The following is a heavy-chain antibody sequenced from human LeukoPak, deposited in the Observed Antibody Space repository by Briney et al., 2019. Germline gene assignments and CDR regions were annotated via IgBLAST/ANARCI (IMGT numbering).Heavy chain of an antibody. V-gene: IGHV3-7*03. CDR1: GFTFSSYW. CDR3: ARRVSGAAYSSSWYDY. J-gene: IGHJ4*02. D-gene: IGHD6-13*01. Sequence: GGSLRLSCAASGFTFSSYWMSWVRQAPGKGLEWVANINQVGSSIYYMDSVKGRFTISRDNAKNSLYLQMNSLRAEDTALYYCARRVSGAAYSSSWYDYWGQGTLVTVSS. CDR2: INQVGSSI.